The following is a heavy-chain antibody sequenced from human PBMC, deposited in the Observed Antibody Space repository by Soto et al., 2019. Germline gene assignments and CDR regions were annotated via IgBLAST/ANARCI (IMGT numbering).Heavy chain of an antibody. J-gene: IGHJ4*02. V-gene: IGHV1-18*01. D-gene: IGHD2-8*01. Sequence: ASVKVSCKASGYTFTSYGISWVRQAPGQGLEWMGWISAYNGNTNYAQKLQGRVTMTTDTSTSIAYMELRSLRSDDTAVYYCARVNIVLMVYATDYWGQGTLVTVSS. CDR3: ARVNIVLMVYATDY. CDR2: ISAYNGNT. CDR1: GYTFTSYG.